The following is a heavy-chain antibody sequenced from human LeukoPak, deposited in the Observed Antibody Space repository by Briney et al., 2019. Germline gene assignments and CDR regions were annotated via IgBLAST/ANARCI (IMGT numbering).Heavy chain of an antibody. CDR2: FDPEDGET. V-gene: IGHV1-24*01. Sequence: ASVKVSCKVSGYTLTELSVHWVRQAPGKGLEWMGGFDPEDGETIYAQKFQGRVTMTEDTSTDTAYMELSSLRSEDTAVYYCATNYYDSSGYYFGFDYWGQGTLVTVSS. J-gene: IGHJ4*02. CDR1: GYTLTELS. D-gene: IGHD3-22*01. CDR3: ATNYYDSSGYYFGFDY.